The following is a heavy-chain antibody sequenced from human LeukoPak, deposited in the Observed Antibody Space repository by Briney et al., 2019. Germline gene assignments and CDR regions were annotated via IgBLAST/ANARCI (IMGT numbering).Heavy chain of an antibody. J-gene: IGHJ6*04. CDR1: GGTSSSYA. V-gene: IGHV1-69*13. Sequence: SVKVSCKASGGTSSSYAISWVRQAPGQGLEWMGGIIPIFGTANYAQKFQGRVTITADESTSTAYMELSSLRSEDTAVYYCARDEEDGSGTYKEPGYYYYYGMGVWGKGTTVTVSS. CDR2: IIPIFGTA. CDR3: ARDEEDGSGTYKEPGYYYYYGMGV. D-gene: IGHD3-10*01.